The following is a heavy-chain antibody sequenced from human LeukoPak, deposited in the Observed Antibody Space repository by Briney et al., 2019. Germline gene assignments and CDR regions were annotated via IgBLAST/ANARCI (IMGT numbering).Heavy chain of an antibody. CDR1: GFTFSSYS. J-gene: IGHJ4*02. CDR3: ASRDQSCSGGTCYPIDY. V-gene: IGHV3-21*01. CDR2: ISSSSSYI. D-gene: IGHD2-15*01. Sequence: GGSLRLSCAASGFTFSSYSMNWVRQAPGKGLEWVSSISSSSSYIYYADSVKGRFTISRDNAKNSLYLQMNSLRAEDTAVYYCASRDQSCSGGTCYPIDYWGQGTLVTVSS.